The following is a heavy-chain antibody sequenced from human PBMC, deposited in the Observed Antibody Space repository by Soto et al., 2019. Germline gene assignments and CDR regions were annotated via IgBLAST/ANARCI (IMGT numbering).Heavy chain of an antibody. J-gene: IGHJ4*02. D-gene: IGHD3-10*01. CDR2: IYYSGST. CDR1: GGSICSGGYY. V-gene: IGHV4-31*03. Sequence: SETLSLTCTVSGGSICSGGYYWSWIRQHPGKGLEWIGYIYYSGSTYYNPSLKSRVTISVDTSKNQFSLKLSSVTAADTAVYYCAREEGLWFGGFFDYWGQGTLVTVSS. CDR3: AREEGLWFGGFFDY.